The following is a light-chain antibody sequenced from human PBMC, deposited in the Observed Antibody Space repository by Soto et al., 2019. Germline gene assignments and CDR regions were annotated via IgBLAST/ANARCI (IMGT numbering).Light chain of an antibody. CDR2: EVS. J-gene: IGLJ3*02. CDR1: SSDVGGYNY. Sequence: QSALTQPPSASGSPGQSVTISCTGTSSDVGGYNYVSWYQQHPGKAPKLMIYEVSKRPSGVPDRFSGSKSDNMASLTVSGLQAEDEADHYCCSYAGSNNWVFGGGTKLTVL. CDR3: CSYAGSNNWV. V-gene: IGLV2-8*01.